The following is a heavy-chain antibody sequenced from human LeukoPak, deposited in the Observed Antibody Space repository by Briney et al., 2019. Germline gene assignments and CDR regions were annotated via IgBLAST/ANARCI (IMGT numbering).Heavy chain of an antibody. Sequence: SETLSLTCPVSGGSISSYYWSWIRQPPGKGLEWIGYIYYSGSTNYNPSLKSRVTISVDTSKNQFSLKLSSVTAADTAVYHCCGSYLRDAFDIWGQGTMVTVSS. J-gene: IGHJ3*02. D-gene: IGHD1-26*01. V-gene: IGHV4-59*01. CDR3: CGSYLRDAFDI. CDR1: GGSISSYY. CDR2: IYYSGST.